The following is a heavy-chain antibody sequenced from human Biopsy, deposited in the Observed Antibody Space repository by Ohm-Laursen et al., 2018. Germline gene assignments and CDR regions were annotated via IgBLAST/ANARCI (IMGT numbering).Heavy chain of an antibody. Sequence: SVKVSCKAPEGTFSNYGVNWVRQAPGQGLEWLGGNIPILGTGNYAQKFQDRVTVAADTSTSTATMELRSLRSDDTAVYYCATKLTGYFHHWGQGILVIVSS. D-gene: IGHD3-9*01. CDR1: EGTFSNYG. CDR3: ATKLTGYFHH. J-gene: IGHJ1*01. CDR2: NIPILGTG. V-gene: IGHV1-69*06.